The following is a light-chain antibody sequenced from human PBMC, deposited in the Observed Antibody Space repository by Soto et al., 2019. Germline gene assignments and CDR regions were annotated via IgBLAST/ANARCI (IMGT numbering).Light chain of an antibody. CDR3: SSYTTSSTLI. CDR2: DVS. V-gene: IGLV2-14*01. J-gene: IGLJ2*01. Sequence: QSVLTQPASVSGSPGQSINISSTGTSSDVGGYNYVSWYQQHPGKAPKLMIYDVSNRPSGVSNRFSGSKSGNTASLTISGLQAEDEADYYCSSYTTSSTLIFGGGTKLTVL. CDR1: SSDVGGYNY.